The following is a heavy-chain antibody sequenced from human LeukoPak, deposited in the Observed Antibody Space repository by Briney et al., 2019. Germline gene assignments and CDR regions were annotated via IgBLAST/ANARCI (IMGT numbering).Heavy chain of an antibody. V-gene: IGHV3-21*04. Sequence: PGGSLRLSCAASGFTFSSYSMNWVRQAPGKGLEWVSSISSGSSYIYYADSVKGRFTISRDNAKNSVYLQMNSLRAEDTALYYCGKDVKFNRLNYFDYWGQGTLVTVSS. D-gene: IGHD6-25*01. CDR2: ISSGSSYI. CDR1: GFTFSSYS. J-gene: IGHJ4*02. CDR3: GKDVKFNRLNYFDY.